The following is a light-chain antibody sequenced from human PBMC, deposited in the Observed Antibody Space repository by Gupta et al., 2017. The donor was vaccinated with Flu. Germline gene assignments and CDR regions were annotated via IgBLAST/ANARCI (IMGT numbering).Light chain of an antibody. V-gene: IGKV2-28*01. CDR1: QSLLHSNGYNY. CDR2: LGS. CDR3: RQGLQTPWT. Sequence: VTPGEPASISCRSSQSLLHSNGYNYLDWYLQKPGQSPQLLIYLGSNRASGVPDRFSGSRSGTDFTLKISRVEAEDVGVYYCRQGLQTPWTFGQGTKVDIK. J-gene: IGKJ1*01.